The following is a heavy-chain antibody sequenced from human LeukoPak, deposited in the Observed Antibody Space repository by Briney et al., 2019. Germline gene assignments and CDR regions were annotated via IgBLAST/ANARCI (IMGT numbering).Heavy chain of an antibody. V-gene: IGHV1-46*01. CDR2: INPSGGST. D-gene: IGHD1-26*01. CDR3: ARVGLLRYFDN. J-gene: IGHJ4*02. Sequence: ASVKVSCKASGYTFTSYYLHWVRQAPGQGLEWMGIINPSGGSTSYAQKFQGRVTMTRDTSTSTVYMELSSLRSEDTAVYYCARVGLLRYFDNWGQGTLVTVSS. CDR1: GYTFTSYY.